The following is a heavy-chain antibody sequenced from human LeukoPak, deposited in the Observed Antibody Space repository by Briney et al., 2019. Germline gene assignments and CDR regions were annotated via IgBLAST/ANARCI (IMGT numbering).Heavy chain of an antibody. D-gene: IGHD1-26*01. Sequence: GESLKISCKGSGYSFSNYWIGWVRQMPGIGLEWMGIIYPGDSDTRYSPSFQGQVTISADKSISTAYLQWSSLKASDTAMYYCARRVRGSYPDYWGQGTLVTVSS. CDR2: IYPGDSDT. CDR1: GYSFSNYW. V-gene: IGHV5-51*01. CDR3: ARRVRGSYPDY. J-gene: IGHJ4*02.